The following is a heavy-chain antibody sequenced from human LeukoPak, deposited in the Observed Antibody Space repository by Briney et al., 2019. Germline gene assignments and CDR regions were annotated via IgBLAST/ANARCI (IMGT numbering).Heavy chain of an antibody. CDR1: GFTFSQYW. D-gene: IGHD1-1*01. J-gene: IGHJ4*02. CDR2: IKEDGSEK. Sequence: QPGGSLRLSCAASGFTFSQYWMTWGRQAPSKGLEWVAAIKEDGSEKYYVDSVKGRFTISRDNAKNSLYLQMSSLRAEDTAVYFCARTTYGDYWGQGTLVTVSS. V-gene: IGHV3-7*02. CDR3: ARTTYGDY.